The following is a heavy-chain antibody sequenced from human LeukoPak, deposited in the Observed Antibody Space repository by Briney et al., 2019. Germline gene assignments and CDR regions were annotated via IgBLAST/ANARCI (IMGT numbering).Heavy chain of an antibody. D-gene: IGHD7-27*01. CDR1: GFTFSSFG. CDR3: ARDPETNWGWDFDY. V-gene: IGHV3-48*01. CDR2: IKSSSSRI. J-gene: IGHJ4*02. Sequence: GGSLRLSCAASGFTFSSFGMNWVRQAPGKGLEWVSYIKSSSSRIYYADSVKGRFTISRDNAKNSLYLQMNSLRAEDTAVYYCARDPETNWGWDFDYWGQGTLVTVSS.